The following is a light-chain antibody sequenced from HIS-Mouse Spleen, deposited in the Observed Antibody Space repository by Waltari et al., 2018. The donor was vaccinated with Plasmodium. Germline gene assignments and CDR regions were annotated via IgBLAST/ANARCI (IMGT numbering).Light chain of an antibody. V-gene: IGKV1-6*01. CDR3: LQDYNYPYT. CDR1: PGIRND. Sequence: AIQMTQSPYSLSASVGDRVTLTCRASPGIRNDLGWYQQKPGKAPKLLISAASSLQSGVPSRFSGSGSGTDFTLTISSLQPEDFATYYCLQDYNYPYTFGQGTKLEIK. J-gene: IGKJ2*01. CDR2: AAS.